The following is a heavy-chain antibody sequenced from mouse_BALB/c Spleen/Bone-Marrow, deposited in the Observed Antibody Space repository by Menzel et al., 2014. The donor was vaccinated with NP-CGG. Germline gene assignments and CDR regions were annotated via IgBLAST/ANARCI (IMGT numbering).Heavy chain of an antibody. CDR1: GYTFTNYT. CDR3: AREARTGSCFDY. J-gene: IGHJ3*01. Sequence: QVQLQQSGAELARPGASVKMSCEASGYTFTNYTMQWIRQRPGQGLEWIGYIDPSSDYTNYNQNFKDKATLTADKSSSTAYMQLYSLPSEVFADDNCAREARTGSCFDYWGQGTLVTVSA. V-gene: IGHV1-4*01. CDR2: IDPSSDYT. D-gene: IGHD4-1*01.